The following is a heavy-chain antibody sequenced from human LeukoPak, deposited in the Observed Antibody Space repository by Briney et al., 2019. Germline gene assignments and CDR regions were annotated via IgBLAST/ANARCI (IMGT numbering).Heavy chain of an antibody. V-gene: IGHV1-18*01. Sequence: AASVKVSCKTSGYTFTDYDITWVRQAPGQGLEWMGRVSPYNGNTNYSQRFQDRVTITKDTSTGTAYMDLRNLRTDDTAMYYCARNGRVRRVVKDLFEYWGQGTLVAVSS. D-gene: IGHD3-10*01. CDR3: ARNGRVRRVVKDLFEY. J-gene: IGHJ4*02. CDR2: VSPYNGNT. CDR1: GYTFTDYD.